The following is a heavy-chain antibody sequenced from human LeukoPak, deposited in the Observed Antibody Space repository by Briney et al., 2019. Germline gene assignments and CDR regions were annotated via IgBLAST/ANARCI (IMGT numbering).Heavy chain of an antibody. J-gene: IGHJ4*02. D-gene: IGHD6-13*01. CDR2: ISYDGSNK. Sequence: GGSLRLSCAASGFTFSSYAMHWVRQAPGKGLEWVAVISYDGSNKYYADSVKGRFTISRDNSKNTLYPQMNSLRAEDTAVYYCAREPSSSWFFDYWGQGTLVTVSS. V-gene: IGHV3-30*04. CDR1: GFTFSSYA. CDR3: AREPSSSWFFDY.